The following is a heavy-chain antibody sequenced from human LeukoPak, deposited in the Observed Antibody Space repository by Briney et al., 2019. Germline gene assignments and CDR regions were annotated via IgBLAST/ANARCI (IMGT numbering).Heavy chain of an antibody. CDR1: GFTFSSYT. V-gene: IGHV3-48*01. Sequence: GGSLRLSCAASGFTFSSYTMNWVRQPPGKGLEWVSNIGTSSTTIYYADSVKGRFTISRDNAKNSLYLQMNSLRADDTAVYYCAKDRGFSGGSTFDFWGQGTMVTVSS. CDR3: AKDRGFSGGSTFDF. CDR2: IGTSSTTI. D-gene: IGHD1-26*01. J-gene: IGHJ3*01.